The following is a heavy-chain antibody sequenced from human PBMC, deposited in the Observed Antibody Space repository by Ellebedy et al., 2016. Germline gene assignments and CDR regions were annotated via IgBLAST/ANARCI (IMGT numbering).Heavy chain of an antibody. CDR1: GFTFSSYG. CDR3: AKDWYPTPIPAYYFDY. Sequence: GESLKISXAASGFTFSSYGMHWVRQAPGKGLEWVAVISYDGSNKYYADSVKGRFTISRDNSKNTLYLQMNSLRAEDTAVYYCAKDWYPTPIPAYYFDYWGQGTLVTVSS. D-gene: IGHD6-13*01. J-gene: IGHJ4*02. CDR2: ISYDGSNK. V-gene: IGHV3-30*18.